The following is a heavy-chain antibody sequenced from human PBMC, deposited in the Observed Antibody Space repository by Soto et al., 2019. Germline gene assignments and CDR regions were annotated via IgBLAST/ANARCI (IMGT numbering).Heavy chain of an antibody. CDR1: GYTFTTYG. CDR3: AKEYNYGYGDY. V-gene: IGHV1-18*01. CDR2: ISGYNGNT. Sequence: QVQLVQSGAEVKKPGASVKVSCKASGYTFTTYGISWVRQAPGQGLEWMGWISGYNGNTNYAQKFQGRVTMTTDTTTSTAYMELRSLRSADTAVYYCAKEYNYGYGDYWGLGTLITVSS. J-gene: IGHJ4*02. D-gene: IGHD5-18*01.